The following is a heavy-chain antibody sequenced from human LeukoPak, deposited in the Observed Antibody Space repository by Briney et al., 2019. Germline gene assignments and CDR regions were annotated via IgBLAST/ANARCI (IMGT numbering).Heavy chain of an antibody. Sequence: GGSLRLSCAASGFSFSSYSMNWVRQAPGKGLEWISYISSSSNTIYYADSVKGRFTISRDNAKSALFLQMNSLRAEDTAVYYCARGLHLPDFLSPYWGQGTLVTVSS. V-gene: IGHV3-48*01. CDR1: GFSFSSYS. CDR2: ISSSSNTI. J-gene: IGHJ4*02. CDR3: ARGLHLPDFLSPY. D-gene: IGHD1-14*01.